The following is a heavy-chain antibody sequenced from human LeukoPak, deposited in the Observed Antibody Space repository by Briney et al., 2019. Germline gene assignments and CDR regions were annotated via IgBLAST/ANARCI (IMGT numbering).Heavy chain of an antibody. CDR3: ARSGSHAFDL. CDR2: ISSSDTKK. Sequence: TGGSLRLSCAASGFTFSDYYMNWLRQAPGKGLEWVSHISSSDTKKDYADSVKGRFTISRDNAHNSLSLQMNGLRAEDTAVYYCARSGSHAFDLWGQGTMVTVSS. J-gene: IGHJ3*01. D-gene: IGHD6-25*01. CDR1: GFTFSDYY. V-gene: IGHV3-11*01.